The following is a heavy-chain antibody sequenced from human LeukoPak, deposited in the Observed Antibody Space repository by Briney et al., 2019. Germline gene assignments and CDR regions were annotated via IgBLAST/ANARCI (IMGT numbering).Heavy chain of an antibody. CDR3: ARDITIFGVVISWFDP. CDR1: GYTFTSYG. V-gene: IGHV1-18*01. J-gene: IGHJ5*02. Sequence: ASVKVSCKASGYTFTSYGISWVRQAPGQGLEWMGWISAYNGITNYAQKLQGRVTMTTDTSTSTAYMELRSLRSDDTAVYYCARDITIFGVVISWFDPWGQGTLVTVSS. D-gene: IGHD3-3*01. CDR2: ISAYNGIT.